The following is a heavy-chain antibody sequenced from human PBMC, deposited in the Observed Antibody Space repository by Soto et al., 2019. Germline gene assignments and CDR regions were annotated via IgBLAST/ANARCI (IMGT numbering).Heavy chain of an antibody. D-gene: IGHD3-22*01. V-gene: IGHV4-4*02. CDR1: GGSLTRSNW. J-gene: IGHJ4*02. Sequence: LSLTCAVSGGSLTRSNWWTWVRQPPGKGLGWIGEVYHSGSTNYNLSLKSRVTISVDMSKNQLSLNLTSVTAADTAVYYCARLGGYYQAFDQWGQGSLVTVSS. CDR3: ARLGGYYQAFDQ. CDR2: VYHSGST.